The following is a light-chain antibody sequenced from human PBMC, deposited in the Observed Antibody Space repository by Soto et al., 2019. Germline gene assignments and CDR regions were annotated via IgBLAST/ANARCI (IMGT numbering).Light chain of an antibody. Sequence: ESVLTQSPGTLSLSPGERATLACRASQSVSSTYIAWYQQKPGQAPRLLIYGASRRATDIPDRFAGSGSGTDFTLTISRLEPEDFAVYYCQQYGDSPGYTFGQGTKLEIK. J-gene: IGKJ2*01. CDR1: QSVSSTY. CDR2: GAS. V-gene: IGKV3-20*01. CDR3: QQYGDSPGYT.